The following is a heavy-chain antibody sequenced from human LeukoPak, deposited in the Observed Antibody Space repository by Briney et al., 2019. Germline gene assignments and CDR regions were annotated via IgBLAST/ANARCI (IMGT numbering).Heavy chain of an antibody. V-gene: IGHV3-43*01. CDR3: AKEGNYYDSSGYPLRGAFDI. CDR2: ISWDGGST. J-gene: IGHJ3*02. Sequence: GGSLRLSCAASGFTFDDYTMHWVRQAPGKGLEWVSLISWDGGSTHYADSVKGRFTISRDNSKNSLYLQMNSLRTEDTALYYCAKEGNYYDSSGYPLRGAFDIWGQGTMVTVSS. CDR1: GFTFDDYT. D-gene: IGHD3-22*01.